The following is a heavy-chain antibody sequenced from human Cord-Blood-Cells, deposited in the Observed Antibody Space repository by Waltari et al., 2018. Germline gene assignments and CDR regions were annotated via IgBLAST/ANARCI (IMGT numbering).Heavy chain of an antibody. CDR3: ARRLRYFDWLSQGWYFDL. CDR2: IYYRGTT. D-gene: IGHD3-9*01. CDR1: GGSISSSSYY. V-gene: IGHV4-39*01. J-gene: IGHJ2*01. Sequence: QLQLQESGPGLVKPSETLSLTCTVSGGSISSSSYYWGWIRQPPGKGLEWIGSIYYRGTTYYTPSLKSLGTISVDTSMNQFSLKLSSVTAADTAVYYCARRLRYFDWLSQGWYFDLWGRGTLVTVSS.